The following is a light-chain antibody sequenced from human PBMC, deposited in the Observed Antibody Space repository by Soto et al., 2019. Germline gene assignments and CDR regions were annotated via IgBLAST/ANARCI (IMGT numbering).Light chain of an antibody. V-gene: IGLV2-14*01. CDR2: EVS. CDR3: SSYTNTIYV. CDR1: SSDVGSYNY. Sequence: QSVLTQPASVSGSPGQSITISCTGTSSDVGSYNYVSWYQHHPGKAPKLMIHEVSNRPSGVSNRFSGSKSGNTASLTISGLQAEDEADYYCSSYTNTIYVFGTGTKVTV. J-gene: IGLJ1*01.